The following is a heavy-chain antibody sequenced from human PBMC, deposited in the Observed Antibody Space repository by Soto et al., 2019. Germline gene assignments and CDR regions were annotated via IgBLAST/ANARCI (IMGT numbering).Heavy chain of an antibody. V-gene: IGHV4-59*12. CDR2: IYYSGST. Sequence: SETLSLTCTVSGGSISSYYWSWIRQPPGKGLEWIGYIYYSGSTNYNPSLKSRVTISVDTSKNQFSLKLSSVTAADTAVYYCARVRIAARTGAYGMDVWGQGTTVTVSS. CDR3: ARVRIAARTGAYGMDV. J-gene: IGHJ6*02. CDR1: GGSISSYY. D-gene: IGHD6-6*01.